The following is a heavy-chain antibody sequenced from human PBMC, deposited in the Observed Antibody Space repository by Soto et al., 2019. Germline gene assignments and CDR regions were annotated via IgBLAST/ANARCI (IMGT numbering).Heavy chain of an antibody. V-gene: IGHV1-3*01. J-gene: IGHJ6*02. CDR2: INAGNGNT. CDR1: GYTFTNYA. CDR3: ARGSGTYALYYTMDV. D-gene: IGHD1-26*01. Sequence: GASVKVSFKASGYTFTNYAMHWVRQAPGQRLEWMGWINAGNGNTKYSQNFQGTVTITRDTSASTAYMELSSLRSEDTAVYYCARGSGTYALYYTMDVWGQGTTVTVSS.